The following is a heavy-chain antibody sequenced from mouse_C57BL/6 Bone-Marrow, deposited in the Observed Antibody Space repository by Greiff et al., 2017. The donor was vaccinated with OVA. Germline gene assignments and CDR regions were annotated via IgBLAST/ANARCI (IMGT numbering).Heavy chain of an antibody. CDR1: GYTFTDYE. Sequence: VQLQQSGAELVRPGASVTLSCKASGYTFTDYEMHWVKQTPVHGLAWIGVIDPETGGTAYNQKFKGKAILTADKSSSTAYMELHSLTSEDSAVYDETSDTTVVAPGFSYWGQGTLVTVSA. J-gene: IGHJ3*01. CDR3: TSDTTVVAPGFSY. CDR2: IDPETGGT. D-gene: IGHD1-1*01. V-gene: IGHV1-15*01.